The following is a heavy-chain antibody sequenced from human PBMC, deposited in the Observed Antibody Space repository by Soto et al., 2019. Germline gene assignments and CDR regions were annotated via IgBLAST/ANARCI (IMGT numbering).Heavy chain of an antibody. D-gene: IGHD2-21*01. CDR3: ARPKYGETYFDS. V-gene: IGHV1-2*02. Sequence: ASVKVSCKTSGYTFTDYYIHWLRQAPGQSLEWMGWINPYSGGTHFARKFQDRVTMARDTSVSTAYMELSSLKSDDTAVYYCARPKYGETYFDSWGQGTVVTVSS. J-gene: IGHJ4*02. CDR1: GYTFTDYY. CDR2: INPYSGGT.